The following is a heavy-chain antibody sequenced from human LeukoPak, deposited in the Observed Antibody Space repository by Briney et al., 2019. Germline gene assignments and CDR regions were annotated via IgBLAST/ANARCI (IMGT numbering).Heavy chain of an antibody. CDR2: IFPSGGEI. V-gene: IGHV3-23*01. Sequence: GGSLRLSCEASGFTFSTFAMSWVRQPPGKGLEWVSSIFPSGGEIHYADSVRGRFTISRDNSKSTLSLQMNSLRAEDTAIYYCATYRQVLLPFESWGQGTLVTVSS. CDR3: ATYRQVLLPFES. D-gene: IGHD2-8*02. CDR1: GFTFSTFA. J-gene: IGHJ4*02.